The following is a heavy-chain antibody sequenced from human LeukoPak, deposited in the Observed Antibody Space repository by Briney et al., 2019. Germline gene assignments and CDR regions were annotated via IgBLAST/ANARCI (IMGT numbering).Heavy chain of an antibody. CDR1: GGSISSSSYY. D-gene: IGHD3-16*01. V-gene: IGHV4-39*01. CDR2: IYYSGST. J-gene: IGHJ5*02. Sequence: SETLSLTCTVSGGSISSSSYYWGWIRQPPGKGLEWIGSIYYSGSTYYNPSLKSRVTISVDTSKNQFSLKLSSVTAADTAVYYCARQRRDYGVANWFDPWGQGTLVTVSS. CDR3: ARQRRDYGVANWFDP.